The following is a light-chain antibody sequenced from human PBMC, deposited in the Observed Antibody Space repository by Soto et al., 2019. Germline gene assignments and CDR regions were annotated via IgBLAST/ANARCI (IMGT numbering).Light chain of an antibody. V-gene: IGKV3-11*01. CDR2: DAS. CDR3: QQRSNWPIT. CDR1: ESIRTY. Sequence: EIVLTQSPATLSLSPGERATLSCRASESIRTYLAWYQQKPGQAPRLLIYDASTRATRIPARFSGSGSGTDFTLTIDSLEPEDFAIYYCQQRSNWPITFGQGTRLEIK. J-gene: IGKJ5*01.